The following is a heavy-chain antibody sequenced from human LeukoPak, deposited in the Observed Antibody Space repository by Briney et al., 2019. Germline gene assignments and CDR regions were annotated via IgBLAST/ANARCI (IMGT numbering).Heavy chain of an antibody. J-gene: IGHJ4*02. D-gene: IGHD3-22*01. CDR1: GFTFSGSA. CDR2: IRSKANSYAT. CDR3: TRHPSDYDSSGYYSDFDY. Sequence: GGSLRLSCAASGFTFSGSAMHWVRQASGKGLEWVGRIRSKANSYATAYAASVKGRFTISRDDSKNTAYLQMSSLKTEDTAVYYCTRHPSDYDSSGYYSDFDYWGQGTLVTVSS. V-gene: IGHV3-73*01.